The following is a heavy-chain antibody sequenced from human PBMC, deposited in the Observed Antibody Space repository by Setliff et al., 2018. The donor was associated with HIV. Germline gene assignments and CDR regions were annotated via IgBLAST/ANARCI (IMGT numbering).Heavy chain of an antibody. J-gene: IGHJ6*03. Sequence: PSETLSLTCTVSGGSISSNSYYWGWIRQPPGKGLEWIGSIFHAGSTYYNPSLKSRVTLSVDTSENQYSLKLTSLIAADTAVYYCARSLAYCSGGGCSSGNYYYMDVWGKGTTVTVSS. CDR3: ARSLAYCSGGGCSSGNYYYMDV. CDR1: GGSISSNSYY. CDR2: IFHAGST. V-gene: IGHV4-39*01. D-gene: IGHD2-15*01.